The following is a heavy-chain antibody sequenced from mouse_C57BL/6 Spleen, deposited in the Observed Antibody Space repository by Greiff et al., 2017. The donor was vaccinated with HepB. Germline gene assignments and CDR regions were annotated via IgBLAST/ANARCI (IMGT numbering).Heavy chain of an antibody. D-gene: IGHD1-1*01. CDR1: GYAFSSSW. J-gene: IGHJ2*01. CDR2: IYPGDGDT. CDR3: ARGVLRYYFDY. V-gene: IGHV1-82*01. Sequence: VKLQESGPELVKPGASVKISCKASGYAFSSSWMNWVKQRPGKGLEWIGRIYPGDGDTNYNGKFKGKATLTADKSSSTAYMQLSSLTSEDSAVYLCARGVLRYYFDYWGQGTTLTVSS.